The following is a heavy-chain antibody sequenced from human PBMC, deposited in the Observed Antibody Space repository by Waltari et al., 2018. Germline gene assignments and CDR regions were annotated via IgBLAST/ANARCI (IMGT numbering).Heavy chain of an antibody. Sequence: QVHLAQSGAAVKKPGASVKISCTASGYTLTSYPIHWVRQAPGQRLEWMGWIRSGKGKTKDSQTLEGRLTITRDTAASTVYREMSSVRSEDTAVYYCARDLTGYYDDNNGYYYGPSVFDYWGQGTLVTVSS. CDR1: GYTLTSYP. V-gene: IGHV1-3*01. J-gene: IGHJ4*02. CDR3: ARDLTGYYDDNNGYYYGPSVFDY. CDR2: IRSGKGKT. D-gene: IGHD3-22*01.